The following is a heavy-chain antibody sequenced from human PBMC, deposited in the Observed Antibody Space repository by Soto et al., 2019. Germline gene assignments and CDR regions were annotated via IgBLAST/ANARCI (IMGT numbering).Heavy chain of an antibody. D-gene: IGHD6-13*01. CDR1: GFTFSSYA. J-gene: IGHJ4*02. V-gene: IGHV3-23*01. Sequence: EVQLLESGGGLVQPGGSLRLSCAASGFTFSSYAMSWVRQAPGKGLEWVSAISGSGAGTYYADSVKGQFTISRDNSKNTLYLQMNSLRAEDTAVYYCANSIAAAGIAMDYWGQGTLVTVSS. CDR3: ANSIAAAGIAMDY. CDR2: ISGSGAGT.